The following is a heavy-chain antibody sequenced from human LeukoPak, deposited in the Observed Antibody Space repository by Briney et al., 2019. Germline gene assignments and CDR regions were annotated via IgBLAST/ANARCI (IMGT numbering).Heavy chain of an antibody. CDR1: GSSITSSSY. CDR2: IYNSGRT. Sequence: SETLSLTCTVSGSSITSSSYWVWIRQPPGKGLQCIGYIYNSGRTTYHPSLKSRVTMSVDTSKNQFSLNLSSVTAADTAVYYCATGPFDNRGSLDYWGQGILVTVS. V-gene: IGHV4-59*01. J-gene: IGHJ4*02. D-gene: IGHD3-22*01. CDR3: ATGPFDNRGSLDY.